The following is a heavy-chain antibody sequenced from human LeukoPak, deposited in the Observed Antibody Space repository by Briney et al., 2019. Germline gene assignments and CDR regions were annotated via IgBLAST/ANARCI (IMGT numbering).Heavy chain of an antibody. Sequence: GGSLRLSCAVSGFXISNYWISWVRQAPGKGLEWVANIKEDGSEKYFVDSVKGRFTISRDNAKNSLYLQMESLRAEDTAVYYCARGEYYYDGGYWGQGTLVTVSS. J-gene: IGHJ4*02. CDR1: GFXISNYW. CDR3: ARGEYYYDGGY. CDR2: IKEDGSEK. D-gene: IGHD3-22*01. V-gene: IGHV3-7*04.